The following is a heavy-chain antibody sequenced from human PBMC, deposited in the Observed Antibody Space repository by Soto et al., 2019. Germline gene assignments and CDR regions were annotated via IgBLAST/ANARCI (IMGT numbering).Heavy chain of an antibody. CDR1: GGSISSGDYY. D-gene: IGHD6-19*01. J-gene: IGHJ4*02. V-gene: IGHV4-30-4*02. CDR3: ARAPYSSGWPDS. CDR2: IYYSGST. Sequence: PSETLSLTCTVSGGSISSGDYYWSWIRQPPGKGLEWIGYIYYSGSTYYNPSLKSRVTISVDTSNKNFSLKLASVTAADTAVYYCARAPYSSGWPDSWGQGTLVTVS.